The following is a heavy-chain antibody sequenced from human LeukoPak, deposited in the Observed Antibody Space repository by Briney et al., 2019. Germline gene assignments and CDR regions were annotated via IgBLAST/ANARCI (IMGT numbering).Heavy chain of an antibody. Sequence: GGSLRLSCAASGFTFSSYAMHWVRQAPGKGLAWVAVISYDGSNKYYADSVKGRFTISRDNSKNTLYLQMNSLRAEDTAVYYCARDRGSSSWYADNWFDPWGQGTLVTVSS. CDR2: ISYDGSNK. CDR3: ARDRGSSSWYADNWFDP. V-gene: IGHV3-30-3*01. J-gene: IGHJ5*02. D-gene: IGHD6-13*01. CDR1: GFTFSSYA.